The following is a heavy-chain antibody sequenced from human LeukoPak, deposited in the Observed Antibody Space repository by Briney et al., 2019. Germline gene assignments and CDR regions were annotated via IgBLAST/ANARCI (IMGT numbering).Heavy chain of an antibody. V-gene: IGHV4-59*08. CDR1: GGSISSYY. CDR3: ARRGSSGWDFDY. D-gene: IGHD6-19*01. Sequence: SETLSLTCTVSGGSISSYYRSWIRQPPGKGLEWIGYIYYSGSTNYNPSLKSRVTISVDASKNQFSLKLSSVTAADTAVYYCARRGSSGWDFDYWGQGTLVTVSS. J-gene: IGHJ4*02. CDR2: IYYSGST.